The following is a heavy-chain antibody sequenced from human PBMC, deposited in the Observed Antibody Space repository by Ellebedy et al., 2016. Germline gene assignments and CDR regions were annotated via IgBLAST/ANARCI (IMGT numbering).Heavy chain of an antibody. CDR2: IYYSGST. D-gene: IGHD3-10*01. J-gene: IGHJ4*02. CDR3: AREGGGFGELLLDY. CDR1: GGSISSYY. Sequence: SETLSLTCTVSGGSISSYYWSWIRQPPGKGLEWIGNIYYSGSTNYNSSLKSRVTISVDTSKNQFSLKLSSVTAAATAVYYCAREGGGFGELLLDYWGQGTLVTVSS. V-gene: IGHV4-59*01.